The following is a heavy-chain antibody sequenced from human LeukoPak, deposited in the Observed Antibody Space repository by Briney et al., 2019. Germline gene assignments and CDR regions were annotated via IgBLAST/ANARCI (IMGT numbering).Heavy chain of an antibody. CDR1: GFTVSSNY. CDR3: ARPVVVTANDAFDI. V-gene: IGHV3-53*01. Sequence: GGSLRLSCAASGFTVSSNYMSWVRQAPGKGLEWVSVIYSGGSTYYADSVKGRFTISRDNSKNTLYLQMNSLRAEDTAVYYCARPVVVTANDAFDIWGQGTMVTVSS. D-gene: IGHD2-21*02. J-gene: IGHJ3*02. CDR2: IYSGGST.